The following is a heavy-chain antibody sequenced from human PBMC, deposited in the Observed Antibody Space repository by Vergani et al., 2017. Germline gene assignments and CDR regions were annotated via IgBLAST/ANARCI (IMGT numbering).Heavy chain of an antibody. CDR3: ASLYCSSTSCYPDYYFDY. CDR1: GFTFSSYG. J-gene: IGHJ4*02. Sequence: QVQLVESGGGVVQPGGSLRLSCAASGFTFSSYGMHWVRQAPGKGLEWIGSIYHSGSTYYNPPLKSRVTKSVDTLKNQFSLKLSSVTAADTAVYYCASLYCSSTSCYPDYYFDYWGQGTLVTVSS. D-gene: IGHD2-2*01. CDR2: IYHSGST. V-gene: IGHV4-38-2*01.